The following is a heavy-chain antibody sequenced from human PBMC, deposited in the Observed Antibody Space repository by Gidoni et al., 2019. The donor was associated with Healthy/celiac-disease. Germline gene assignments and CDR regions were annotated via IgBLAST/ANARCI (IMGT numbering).Heavy chain of an antibody. Sequence: EVQLVESGGGLVQPGRSLRLACTASGFTFGDYAMSWVRQAPGKGLEWVGFIRSKAYGGTTEYAASVKGRFTISRDDSKSIAYLQMNSLKTEDTAVYYCTRDHAFWSVYYYYGMDVWGQGTTVTVSS. J-gene: IGHJ6*02. CDR1: GFTFGDYA. V-gene: IGHV3-49*04. CDR3: TRDHAFWSVYYYYGMDV. D-gene: IGHD3-3*01. CDR2: IRSKAYGGTT.